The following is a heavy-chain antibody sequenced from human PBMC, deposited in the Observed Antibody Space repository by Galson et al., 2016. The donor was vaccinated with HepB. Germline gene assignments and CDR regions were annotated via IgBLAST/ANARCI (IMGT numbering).Heavy chain of an antibody. Sequence: QSGAEVKKPGESLRISCKGSGYSFNSYWISWVRQVPGKGLEWMGRIDPSDSYTNYSPSFQGHVTISADKSISPAYLQWSSLKASDTAMYYCSRITVTQSGHFDYWGQGTLVTVSS. CDR3: SRITVTQSGHFDY. J-gene: IGHJ4*02. CDR1: GYSFNSYW. D-gene: IGHD4-17*01. CDR2: IDPSDSYT. V-gene: IGHV5-10-1*01.